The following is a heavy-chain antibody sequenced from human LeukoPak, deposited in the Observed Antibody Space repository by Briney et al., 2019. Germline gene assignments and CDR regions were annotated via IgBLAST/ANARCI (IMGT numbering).Heavy chain of an antibody. CDR3: ARDVHGDYGSGWFAR. Sequence: SVKVSCNTSGGTFNNSAISWVRQAPGQGLEWLGGIMPLFGTAGYAQKFQGRVTITKDESTRTIYLELTNLTSDDTAVYYCARDVHGDYGSGWFARWGQGTLVSVSS. J-gene: IGHJ5*02. V-gene: IGHV1-69*05. CDR2: IMPLFGTA. D-gene: IGHD4-17*01. CDR1: GGTFNNSA.